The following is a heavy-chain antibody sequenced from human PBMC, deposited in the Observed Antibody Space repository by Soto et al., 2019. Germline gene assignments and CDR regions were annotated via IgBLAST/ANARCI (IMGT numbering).Heavy chain of an antibody. V-gene: IGHV1-18*04. CDR2: ISGNNVDT. CDR3: ARRMGRFLQWLFDY. D-gene: IGHD3-3*01. Sequence: QVQLVQSGAEVRKPGASVKVSCKSSGYTFTAYGLSWVRQAPGQGLEWMGWISGNNVDTKYAQRFQGRVTMTTDTSTSTAYMELRSLRSDDTAVYYCARRMGRFLQWLFDYWGQETLVTVSS. CDR1: GYTFTAYG. J-gene: IGHJ4*02.